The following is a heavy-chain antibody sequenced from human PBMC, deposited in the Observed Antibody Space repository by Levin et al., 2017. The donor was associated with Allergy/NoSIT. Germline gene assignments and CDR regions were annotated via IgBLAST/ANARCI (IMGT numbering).Heavy chain of an antibody. CDR2: IGTAGDT. CDR3: ARGSYYDFWSGYPYGMDG. J-gene: IGHJ6*02. V-gene: IGHV3-13*01. CDR1: GFTFSSYD. Sequence: GGSLRLSCAASGFTFSSYDMHWVRQATGKGLEWVSAIGTAGDTYYPGSVKGRFTISRENAKNSLYLQMNSLRAGDTAVYYCARGSYYDFWSGYPYGMDGWGQGTTVTVSS. D-gene: IGHD3-3*01.